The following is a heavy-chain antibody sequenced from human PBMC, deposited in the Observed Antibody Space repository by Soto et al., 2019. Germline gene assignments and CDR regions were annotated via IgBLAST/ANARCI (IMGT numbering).Heavy chain of an antibody. CDR1: GFTFSASG. CDR3: ARDLNTGYVGDY. V-gene: IGHV3-33*01. J-gene: IGHJ4*02. CDR2: IWFDGSKQ. Sequence: QVQLVESGGGVVQPGTSLRLSCVASGFTFSASGMHWVRQTPGKGLEWVAIIWFDGSKQYYADSVKGRFTVSRDNPGSTLFLQMNDLRTEDTAMYSCARDLNTGYVGDYWGQGALVVVSS. D-gene: IGHD5-12*01.